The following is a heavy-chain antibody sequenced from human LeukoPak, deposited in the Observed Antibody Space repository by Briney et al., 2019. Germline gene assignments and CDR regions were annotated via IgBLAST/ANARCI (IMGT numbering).Heavy chain of an antibody. J-gene: IGHJ5*02. D-gene: IGHD6-19*01. CDR3: ARDQSGAVAGYGWFDP. V-gene: IGHV1-2*02. CDR2: INPNSGGT. Sequence: ASVTVSCKASGYTFIGYYIHWVRQAPGQGLEWMGWINPNSGGTRYEEKFQGRVTMTRDTSMSTAYMELSRLRSDDTAVYYCARDQSGAVAGYGWFDPWGQGTQVTVSS. CDR1: GYTFIGYY.